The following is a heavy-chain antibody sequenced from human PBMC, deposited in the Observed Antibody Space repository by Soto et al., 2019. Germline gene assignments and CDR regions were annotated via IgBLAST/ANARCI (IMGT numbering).Heavy chain of an antibody. J-gene: IGHJ5*02. D-gene: IGHD2-15*01. CDR3: TNLRIEP. CDR2: VNPNTGLT. CDR1: GYTFTAFY. V-gene: IGHV1-2*02. Sequence: ASVNVSCKASGYTFTAFYINWLRQAPGQGLEWMGWVNPNTGLTKYAQKFRDRVTMTRDTSINTAYMELSGLTSDDTAVYYCTNLRIEPWGQRTLVTVSS.